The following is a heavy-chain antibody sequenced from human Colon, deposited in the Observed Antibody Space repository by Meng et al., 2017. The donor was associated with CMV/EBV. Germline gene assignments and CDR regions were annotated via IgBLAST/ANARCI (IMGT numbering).Heavy chain of an antibody. D-gene: IGHD2-2*02. CDR3: ARDIVVVSASIDYFDY. CDR2: ISAYKGNT. Sequence: ASVKVSCKASGGTFSSYGISWVRQAPGQGLEWMGWISAYKGNTNYAQKFQGRVTMTTDTSTSTAYMELRSLRSDDTAVYYCARDIVVVSASIDYFDYWGQGTLVTVSS. J-gene: IGHJ4*02. V-gene: IGHV1-18*01. CDR1: GGTFSSYG.